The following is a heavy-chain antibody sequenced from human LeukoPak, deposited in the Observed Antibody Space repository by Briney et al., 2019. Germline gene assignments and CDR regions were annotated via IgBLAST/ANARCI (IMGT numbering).Heavy chain of an antibody. D-gene: IGHD5-12*01. CDR3: ARGGERRGYSGYDYAWNYGMDV. CDR2: INPNSGGT. V-gene: IGHV1-2*02. Sequence: ASVTVSCKASGYTFTGYYMHWVRQAPGQGLEWMGWINPNSGGTNYAQKFQGRVTMTRDTSISTAYMELSRLRSDDTAVYYCARGGERRGYSGYDYAWNYGMDVWGQGTTATVSS. CDR1: GYTFTGYY. J-gene: IGHJ6*02.